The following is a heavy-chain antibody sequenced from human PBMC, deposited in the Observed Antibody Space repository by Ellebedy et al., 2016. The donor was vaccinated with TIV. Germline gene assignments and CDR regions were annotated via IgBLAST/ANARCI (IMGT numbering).Heavy chain of an antibody. V-gene: IGHV3-23*01. D-gene: IGHD3-16*01. CDR1: GFTFSSFG. Sequence: GESLKISCAASGFTFSSFGMSWVRQAPGKGLEYVSGINSGGDITYYTESVQGRFTISRDNPKNTLFVQMDSLRVEDTAVYFCARWGGDLWGQGTTVTVSS. CDR3: ARWGGDL. CDR2: INSGGDIT. J-gene: IGHJ6*02.